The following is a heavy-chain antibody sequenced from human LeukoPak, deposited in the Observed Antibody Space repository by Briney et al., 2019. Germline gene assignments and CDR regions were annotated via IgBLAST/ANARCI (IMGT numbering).Heavy chain of an antibody. J-gene: IGHJ5*02. Sequence: SETLSLTCTVSGGSIHSYWSWIRQPAGKGLEWIGRISGSGTITYNPALQSRLTISIDTSKNQFSLKLSSVTAADTAVYYCARGHSYGFGWFDPWGQGTLVTVSS. V-gene: IGHV4-4*07. CDR2: ISGSGTI. D-gene: IGHD5-18*01. CDR3: ARGHSYGFGWFDP. CDR1: GGSIHSY.